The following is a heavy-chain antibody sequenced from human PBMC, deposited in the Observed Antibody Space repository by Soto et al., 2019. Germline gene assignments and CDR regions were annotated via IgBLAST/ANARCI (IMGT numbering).Heavy chain of an antibody. V-gene: IGHV3-7*03. CDR1: GFTFSSYW. D-gene: IGHD6-13*01. CDR3: ARGHAIAADGTRYYYGMDV. CDR2: IKQDGSEK. Sequence: GGSLRLSCAASGFTFSSYWMSWVRQAPGKGLEWVANIKQDGSEKYYVDSVKGRFTISRGNAKNSLYLQMNSLRAEDTAVYYCARGHAIAADGTRYYYGMDVWGQGTTVTVCS. J-gene: IGHJ6*02.